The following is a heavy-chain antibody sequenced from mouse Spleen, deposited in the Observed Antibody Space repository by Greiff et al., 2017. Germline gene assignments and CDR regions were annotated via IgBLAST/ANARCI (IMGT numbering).Heavy chain of an antibody. CDR1: GYTFTDYN. CDR2: INPNNGGT. V-gene: IGHV1-22*01. Sequence: VQLKQSGPELVKPGASVKMSCKASGYTFTDYNMHWVKQSHGKSLEWIGYINPNNGGTSYNQKFKGKATLTVNKSSSTAYMELRSLTSEDSAVYYCAVWLRDYFDYWGQGTTLTVSS. J-gene: IGHJ2*01. D-gene: IGHD2-2*01. CDR3: AVWLRDYFDY.